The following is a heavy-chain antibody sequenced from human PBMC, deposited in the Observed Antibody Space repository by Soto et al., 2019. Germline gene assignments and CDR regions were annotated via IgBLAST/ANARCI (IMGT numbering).Heavy chain of an antibody. CDR3: ARDKWLDY. D-gene: IGHD5-12*01. Sequence: EVQLLESGGGLVQPGGSLRLSCAASGFTFSSYAMIWVRQARGRGLEWVSTIGGSGSTYYADSVKGRFTLSRDNSKNTLYLQMNSLVAEDTAIYYCARDKWLDYWGQGTLLTVSS. CDR1: GFTFSSYA. V-gene: IGHV3-23*01. J-gene: IGHJ4*02. CDR2: IGGSGST.